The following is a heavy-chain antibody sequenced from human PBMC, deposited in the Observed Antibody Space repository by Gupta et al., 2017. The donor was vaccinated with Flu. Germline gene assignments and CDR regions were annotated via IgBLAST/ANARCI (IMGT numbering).Heavy chain of an antibody. Sequence: QVQLQQWGAGLLKPSETLSLTCAVYGGSFSGYYWSWIRQPPGKGLEWIGEINHSGSTNYNPSLKSRVTISVDTSKNQFSLKLSSVTAADTAVYYCARGGYYDPSLGMDVWGQGTTVTVSS. CDR3: ARGGYYDPSLGMDV. J-gene: IGHJ6*02. V-gene: IGHV4-34*01. CDR1: GGSFSGYY. CDR2: INHSGST. D-gene: IGHD3-3*01.